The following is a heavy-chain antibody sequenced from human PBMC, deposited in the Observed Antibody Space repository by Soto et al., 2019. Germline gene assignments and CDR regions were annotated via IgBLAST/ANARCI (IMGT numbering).Heavy chain of an antibody. CDR3: AFGEESRYYYYGMDV. CDR2: FYYSGST. CDR1: GDSISTNSYS. Sequence: PSETLSLTCTVSGDSISTNSYSWGWIRQPPGQGLEWIGLFYYSGSTHYNPSLKSRLTVSVDTSKNQFSLKVSSVTAADTAVYYCAFGEESRYYYYGMDVWGQGTTVTVSS. V-gene: IGHV4-39*01. D-gene: IGHD3-10*01. J-gene: IGHJ6*02.